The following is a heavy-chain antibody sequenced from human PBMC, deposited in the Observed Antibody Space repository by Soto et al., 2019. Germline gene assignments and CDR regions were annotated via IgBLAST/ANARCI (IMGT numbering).Heavy chain of an antibody. CDR2: IYHSGST. CDR3: ARDGGSAMVLDP. J-gene: IGHJ5*02. CDR1: GGSISSNGYY. V-gene: IGHV4-31*03. D-gene: IGHD5-18*01. Sequence: QVQLQESGPGLVKPSQTLSLTCTVSGGSISSNGYYWNWIPQYPGKGLEWIGYIYHSGSTYYNPSLKSRVTISLDTSKNRFSLNLSSVTAADTAMYYCARDGGSAMVLDPWGQGTLVTVSS.